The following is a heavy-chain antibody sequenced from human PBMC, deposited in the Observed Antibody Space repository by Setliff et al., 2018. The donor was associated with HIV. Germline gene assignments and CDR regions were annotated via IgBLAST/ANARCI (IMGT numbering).Heavy chain of an antibody. J-gene: IGHJ4*02. D-gene: IGHD6-13*01. V-gene: IGHV4-61*09. CDR1: GGSISSGTYY. Sequence: NPSETLSLTCTVSGGSISSGTYYWSWIRQPAGKGLEWIGHIYSIENTNYNPSLKSRVTISVDTSKNQFSLKLRSLTAADTAVYYCAREDKYGYSSSWYNYWGQGALVTVSS. CDR2: IYSIENT. CDR3: AREDKYGYSSSWYNY.